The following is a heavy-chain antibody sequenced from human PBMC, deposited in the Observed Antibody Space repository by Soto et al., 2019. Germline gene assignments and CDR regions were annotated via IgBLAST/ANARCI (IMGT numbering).Heavy chain of an antibody. CDR2: ISSSGGST. D-gene: IGHD3-10*01. CDR3: AKDGGPGGTMIRGVINY. Sequence: GGSLRLSCAASGFTFKYAMSWVRQAPGKGLEWVSTISSSGGSTYYADSVKGRFTISRDNSKNTLYLQMNSLRAEDTAVYYCAKDGGPGGTMIRGVINYWGQGTLVTVSS. J-gene: IGHJ4*02. V-gene: IGHV3-23*01. CDR1: GFTFKYA.